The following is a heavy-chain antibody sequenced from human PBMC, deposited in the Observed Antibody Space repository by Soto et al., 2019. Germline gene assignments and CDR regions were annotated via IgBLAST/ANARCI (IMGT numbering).Heavy chain of an antibody. Sequence: SETLSLTCTVSGGSISSGDYYWSRIRQPPGKGLEWIGYNYYSGSTYYNPSLKSRVTISVDTSKNQFSLKLSSVTAADTAVYYCARDRTVIPEYYYYGMDVWGQGTTVTVSS. J-gene: IGHJ6*02. CDR1: GGSISSGDYY. CDR3: ARDRTVIPEYYYYGMDV. V-gene: IGHV4-30-4*01. D-gene: IGHD4-17*01. CDR2: NYYSGST.